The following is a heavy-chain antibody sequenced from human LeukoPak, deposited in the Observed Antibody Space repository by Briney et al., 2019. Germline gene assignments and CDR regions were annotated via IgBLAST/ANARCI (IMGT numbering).Heavy chain of an antibody. CDR2: ISWNSGSI. CDR3: AKGSDYVWGSYRYRDYFDY. V-gene: IGHV3-9*01. Sequence: GRSLRLSCAASGFTFDDYDMDWVRQAPGKGLEWVSGISWNSGSIVYGDSVKGRFTISRDNAKNSLYLQMNSLRAEDTALYYCAKGSDYVWGSYRYRDYFDYWGQGTLVTVSS. J-gene: IGHJ4*02. D-gene: IGHD3-16*02. CDR1: GFTFDDYD.